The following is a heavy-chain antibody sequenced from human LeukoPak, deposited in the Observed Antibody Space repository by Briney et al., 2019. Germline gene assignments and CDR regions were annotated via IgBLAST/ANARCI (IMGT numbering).Heavy chain of an antibody. V-gene: IGHV4-39*01. CDR2: IYYSGST. CDR3: ARRVRYYYDSSGPLAGYYFDY. J-gene: IGHJ4*02. Sequence: SETLSLTCTVSGGSISSSSYYWGWIRQPPGKGLEWIGSIYYSGSTYYNPSLKSRVTISVDTSKNQFSLKLSSVTAADTAVYYCARRVRYYYDSSGPLAGYYFDYWGQGTLVTVSS. D-gene: IGHD3-22*01. CDR1: GGSISSSSYY.